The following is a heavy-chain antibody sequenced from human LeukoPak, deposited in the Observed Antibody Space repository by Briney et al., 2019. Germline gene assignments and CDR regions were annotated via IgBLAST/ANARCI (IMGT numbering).Heavy chain of an antibody. V-gene: IGHV4-39*07. CDR3: ARASGYDYLFDY. CDR2: IYYSGST. D-gene: IGHD5-12*01. CDR1: GGSISSSSYY. Sequence: SETLSLTRTVSGGSISSSSYYWGWIRQPPGKGLEWIGSIYYSGSTYYNPSLKSRVTMSVDTSKNQFSLKLSSVTAADTAVYYCARASGYDYLFDYWGQGTLVTVSS. J-gene: IGHJ4*02.